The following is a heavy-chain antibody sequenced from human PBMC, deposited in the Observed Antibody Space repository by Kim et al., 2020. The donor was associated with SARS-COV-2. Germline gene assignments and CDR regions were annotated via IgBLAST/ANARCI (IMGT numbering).Heavy chain of an antibody. D-gene: IGHD3-22*01. V-gene: IGHV3-13*04. J-gene: IGHJ3*02. CDR2: IGIAGDT. CDR3: ARGRNYYDSSVYWAFDI. Sequence: GGSLRLSCAASGFSFSSYDMHWVRQVTGKGLEWVSAIGIAGDTYYPGSVKGRFTISRENAKNSLYLQMNSLRAGDTAVYYCARGRNYYDSSVYWAFDIWGQGTMVTVAS. CDR1: GFSFSSYD.